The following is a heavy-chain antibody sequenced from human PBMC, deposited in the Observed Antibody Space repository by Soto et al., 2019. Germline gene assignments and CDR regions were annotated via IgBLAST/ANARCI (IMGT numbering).Heavy chain of an antibody. CDR1: GFTFDDYA. V-gene: IGHV3-9*01. CDR2: ITWNGGSV. J-gene: IGHJ3*02. CDR3: TRGYCSVGSCAFDI. D-gene: IGHD2-15*01. Sequence: EEQLVESGGALVQPGRSLRLSCAASGFTFDDYAMHWVRQAPGKGLEWVSFITWNGGSVGYADSLKGRFTISRDNAKNSLDLQLSSLRTEDTAFYYCTRGYCSVGSCAFDIWGQGTMVTVSS.